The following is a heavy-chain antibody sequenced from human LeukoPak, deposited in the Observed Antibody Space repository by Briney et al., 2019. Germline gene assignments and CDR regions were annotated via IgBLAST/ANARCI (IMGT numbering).Heavy chain of an antibody. V-gene: IGHV3-30*18. CDR1: GFTFSSYG. Sequence: GGSLRLSCAASGFTFSSYGMHWVRQAPGKGLEWVAVISYDGSNKYYADSVKGRFTISRDNSKNTLYLQMNSLRAEDTAVYYCAKNTPTYYYGSGSRLDYWGQGTLVTASS. CDR2: ISYDGSNK. J-gene: IGHJ4*02. CDR3: AKNTPTYYYGSGSRLDY. D-gene: IGHD3-10*01.